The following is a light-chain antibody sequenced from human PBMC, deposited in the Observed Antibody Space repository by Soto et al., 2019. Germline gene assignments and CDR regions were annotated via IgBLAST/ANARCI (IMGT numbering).Light chain of an antibody. CDR1: QSVSNTY. CDR2: DAS. CDR3: QQRNKWPPVT. V-gene: IGKV3D-20*02. Sequence: EIVLTQSPGTLSLSPGERATLSCRASQSVSNTYLAWYQQKPGQAPRLLIYDASSRATGIPDRFSGSGSGTDFTLTISRLEPEDFAVYYCQQRNKWPPVTFGGGTRVEIK. J-gene: IGKJ4*01.